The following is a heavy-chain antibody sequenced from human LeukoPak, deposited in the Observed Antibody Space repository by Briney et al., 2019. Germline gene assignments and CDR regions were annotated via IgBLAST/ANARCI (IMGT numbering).Heavy chain of an antibody. Sequence: ASVKVSCKASGYTFTSYGISWVRQAPGQGLEWMGWISAYNGNTNYAQKLQGRVTMTTDTSTSTAYMELRSLRSDDTAVYYCARVHCSGGSCYRESWGYFDYWGQGTLVTVSS. CDR3: ARVHCSGGSCYRESWGYFDY. CDR2: ISAYNGNT. J-gene: IGHJ4*02. D-gene: IGHD2-15*01. CDR1: GYTFTSYG. V-gene: IGHV1-18*01.